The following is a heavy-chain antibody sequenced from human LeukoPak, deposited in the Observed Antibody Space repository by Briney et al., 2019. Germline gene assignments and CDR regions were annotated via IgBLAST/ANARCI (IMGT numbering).Heavy chain of an antibody. CDR2: VSDSGTNT. J-gene: IGHJ4*02. V-gene: IGHV3-23*01. CDR3: AKARMGSSLFDY. CDR1: GFTFSSYA. Sequence: GGSLRLSCAASGFTFSSYAMTWVRQAPGKGLEWVSSVSDSGTNTYYADSVKDRFTISRDNSKNTLYLQMNSLRAEDTAVYYCAKARMGSSLFDYWGQGTLVTVSS. D-gene: IGHD6-13*01.